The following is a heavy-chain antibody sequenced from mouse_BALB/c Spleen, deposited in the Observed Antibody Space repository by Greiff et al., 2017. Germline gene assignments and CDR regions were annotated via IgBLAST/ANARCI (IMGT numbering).Heavy chain of an antibody. J-gene: IGHJ3*01. CDR3: ARNEGNYGSSPFAY. D-gene: IGHD1-1*01. CDR1: GFSLSRYS. CDR2: IWGGGST. Sequence: VQGVESGPGLVAPSQSLSITCTVSGFSLSRYSVHWVRQPPGKGLEWLGMIWGGGSTDYNSALKSRLSISKDNSKSQVFLKMNSLQTDDTAMYYCARNEGNYGSSPFAYWGQGTLVTVSA. V-gene: IGHV2-6-4*01.